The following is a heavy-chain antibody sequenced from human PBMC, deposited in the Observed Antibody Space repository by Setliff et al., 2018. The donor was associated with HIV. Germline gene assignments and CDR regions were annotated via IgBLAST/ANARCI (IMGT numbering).Heavy chain of an antibody. CDR1: GGSFSGYS. J-gene: IGHJ4*02. CDR2: VYHSGSS. Sequence: PSETLSLTCAVYGGSFSGYSWSWIRQPPGKGPEWIGEVYHSGSSNYNPSLKSRVTISVDTSKNQFSLKLTSVTAADTAVYYCAREGADSGSGSCDYWGQGTLVTVS. D-gene: IGHD3-10*01. CDR3: AREGADSGSGSCDY. V-gene: IGHV4-34*01.